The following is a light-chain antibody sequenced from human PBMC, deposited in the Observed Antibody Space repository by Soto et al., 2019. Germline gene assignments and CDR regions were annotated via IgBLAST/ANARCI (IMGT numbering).Light chain of an antibody. Sequence: EIVMTQSPATLSVSPGERATLSCKASQSVGTYLAWYQQKPGQAPRLLIYGASTRATGVPARFSGGGSGTEFTLTISNLQSEDFAIYHCQQYDNLPPWTFGQGTKVEIK. CDR2: GAS. CDR1: QSVGTY. V-gene: IGKV3-15*01. J-gene: IGKJ1*01. CDR3: QQYDNLPPWT.